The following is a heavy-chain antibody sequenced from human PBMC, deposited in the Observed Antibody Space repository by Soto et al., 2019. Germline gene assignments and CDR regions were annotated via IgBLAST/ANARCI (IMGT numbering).Heavy chain of an antibody. V-gene: IGHV3-64*01. Sequence: ESGGGMDQPGGSLRLSCVASGFTFSSYDMHWVRQAPGKGLEYVSSISSNGGTTYYGNSVKGRFTISRDNSKNTLYLQMGSLRAEDMAVYYCVRRVSGNYDYWGQGTLVTVSS. CDR1: GFTFSSYD. CDR3: VRRVSGNYDY. CDR2: ISSNGGTT. J-gene: IGHJ4*02. D-gene: IGHD1-7*01.